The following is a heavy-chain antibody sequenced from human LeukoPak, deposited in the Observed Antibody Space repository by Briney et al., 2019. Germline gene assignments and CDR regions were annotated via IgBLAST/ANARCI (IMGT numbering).Heavy chain of an antibody. V-gene: IGHV1-69*05. CDR1: GGTFSSYA. CDR2: IIPIFGTA. J-gene: IGHJ4*02. D-gene: IGHD6-13*01. Sequence: SVKVSCKASGGTFSSYAISWVRQAPGQGLEWMGGIIPIFGTANYAQKFQGRVTITTDESTSTAYMELSSLRSEDTAVYYCARVSGIAAAGPPVDYWGQGTLVTVSS. CDR3: ARVSGIAAAGPPVDY.